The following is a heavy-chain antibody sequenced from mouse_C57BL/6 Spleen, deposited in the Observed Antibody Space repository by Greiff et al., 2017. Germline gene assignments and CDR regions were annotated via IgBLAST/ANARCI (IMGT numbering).Heavy chain of an antibody. J-gene: IGHJ3*01. V-gene: IGHV1-64*01. CDR3: ARLDSSGYGY. CDR1: GYTFTSYW. Sequence: QVQLQQPGAELVKPGASVKLSCKASGYTFTSYWMHWVKQRPGQGLEWIGMIHPNSGSTNYNEKFKSKATLTVDKSSSTAYMQRSSLTSEDSAVYYCARLDSSGYGYWGQGTLVTVSA. CDR2: IHPNSGST. D-gene: IGHD3-2*02.